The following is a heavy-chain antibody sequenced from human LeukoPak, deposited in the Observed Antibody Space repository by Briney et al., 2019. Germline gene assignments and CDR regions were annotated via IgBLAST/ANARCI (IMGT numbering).Heavy chain of an antibody. Sequence: SETLSLTCTVSGGSISSYYWSWIRQPPGKGLEWIGYIYYSGSTNYNPSLKSRVTISVDTSKNQFSPKLSSVTAADTAVYYCARNYKDAFDIWGEGTMVTVSP. CDR2: IYYSGST. CDR1: GGSISSYY. V-gene: IGHV4-59*01. D-gene: IGHD1-7*01. J-gene: IGHJ3*02. CDR3: ARNYKDAFDI.